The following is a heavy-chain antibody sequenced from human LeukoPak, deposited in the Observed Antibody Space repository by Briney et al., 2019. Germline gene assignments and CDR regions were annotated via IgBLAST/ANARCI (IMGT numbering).Heavy chain of an antibody. D-gene: IGHD2-21*02. Sequence: GGSLRLSCEASGFTFNNYALVWVRQSPGKGLEWVSGITGSGGHTYYAHSVKGRFTISRDNSKNTLYLQMYSLRAEDTAVYYCTKDLTDFHYYYTDVWGKGTTVIVSS. CDR1: GFTFNNYA. CDR3: TKDLTDFHYYYTDV. V-gene: IGHV3-23*01. J-gene: IGHJ6*03. CDR2: ITGSGGHT.